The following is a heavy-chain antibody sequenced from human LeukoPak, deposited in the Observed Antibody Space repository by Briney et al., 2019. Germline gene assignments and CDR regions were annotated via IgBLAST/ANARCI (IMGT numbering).Heavy chain of an antibody. V-gene: IGHV4-4*07. CDR1: GDSISRYY. CDR3: ARNHIVTGTYFDS. CDR2: IYASGYT. J-gene: IGHJ4*02. D-gene: IGHD3-10*01. Sequence: SETLSLTCTVSGDSISRYYWNWIRQPAGKGLEWIGRIYASGYTEYNPSLQTRVTMSVDTSKNEFSLKVDTVTTADTAVYFCARNHIVTGTYFDSWGQGILVTVSS.